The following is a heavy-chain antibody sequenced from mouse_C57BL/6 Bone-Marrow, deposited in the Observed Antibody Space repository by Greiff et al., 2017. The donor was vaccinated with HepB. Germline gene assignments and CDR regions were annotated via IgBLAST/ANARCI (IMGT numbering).Heavy chain of an antibody. CDR2: ISSGSSTI. D-gene: IGHD2-3*01. Sequence: EVQLQESGGGLVKPGGSLKLSCAASGFTFSDYGMHWVRQAPEKGLEWVAYISSGSSTIYYADIVKGRFTISRDNAKNTLFLQRTSLRSEDTAMYYCASPDGYYVSWFAYWGQGTLVTVSA. CDR1: GFTFSDYG. CDR3: ASPDGYYVSWFAY. V-gene: IGHV5-17*01. J-gene: IGHJ3*01.